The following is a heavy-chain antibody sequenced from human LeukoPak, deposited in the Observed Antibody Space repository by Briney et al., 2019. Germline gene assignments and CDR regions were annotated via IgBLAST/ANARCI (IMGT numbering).Heavy chain of an antibody. J-gene: IGHJ3*02. CDR2: IYYSGST. D-gene: IGHD5-18*01. V-gene: IGHV4-59*01. Sequence: KPSETLSLTCTVAGGSISSSYWSWIRQPPGKGLEWIGYIYYSGSTNYNPSLKSRVTISVDTSKNQLSLKLSSVAAADTAVYYCAREDTAKYAFDIWGQGTMVTVSS. CDR1: GGSISSSY. CDR3: AREDTAKYAFDI.